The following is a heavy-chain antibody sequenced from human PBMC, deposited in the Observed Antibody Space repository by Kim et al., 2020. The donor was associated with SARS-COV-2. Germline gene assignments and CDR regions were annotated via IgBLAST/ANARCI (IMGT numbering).Heavy chain of an antibody. Sequence: ADHVKGRFTTARDNAKNTLYLQMNSLRAEDTAVYYCARTLQLWYYGLDYWGQGTLVTVSS. J-gene: IGHJ4*02. CDR3: ARTLQLWYYGLDY. V-gene: IGHV3-30*01. D-gene: IGHD5-18*01.